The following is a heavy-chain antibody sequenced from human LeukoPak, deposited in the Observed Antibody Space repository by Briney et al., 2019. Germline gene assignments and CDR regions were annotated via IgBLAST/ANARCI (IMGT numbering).Heavy chain of an antibody. J-gene: IGHJ4*02. V-gene: IGHV3-11*01. CDR2: ISTSGSAI. CDR3: AREHGQLGH. D-gene: IGHD6-6*01. CDR1: GFTFSNYY. Sequence: PGGSLRLSCAASGFTFSNYYMNWIPQAPGKGLEWVSYISTSGSAIYYADSVKDRFTISRDNAKNSLYLQMNSLRAEDTAVYYCAREHGQLGHWGQGTLVTVSS.